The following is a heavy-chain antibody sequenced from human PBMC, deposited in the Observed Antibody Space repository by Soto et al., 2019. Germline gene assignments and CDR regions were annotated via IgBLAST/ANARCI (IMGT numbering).Heavy chain of an antibody. CDR1: GFSFGTAW. D-gene: IGHD1-26*01. V-gene: IGHV3-15*01. CDR2: MKSKTDGGTT. Sequence: EVQLVESGGGLVEPGGSLTLSCTTSGFSFGTAWMTWVRQAPGKGLEWVGRMKSKTDGGTTDYASPAEGRFTISRDDSKNILYLHMNSLKIDDTAMYYCTTDLPWSYGALGYWGQGTLVIVSS. CDR3: TTDLPWSYGALGY. J-gene: IGHJ4*02.